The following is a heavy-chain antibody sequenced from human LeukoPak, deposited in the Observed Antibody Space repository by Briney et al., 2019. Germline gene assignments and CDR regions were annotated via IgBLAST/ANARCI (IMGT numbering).Heavy chain of an antibody. D-gene: IGHD3-10*01. CDR1: GYTFTSYG. CDR3: ARVAGDLLLWFGELLFISAFDI. Sequence: ASVKVSCKASGYTFTSYGISWVRQAPGQGLEWMGWISAYNGNTNYAQKLQGRVTVTTDTSTSTAYMELRSLRSDDTAVYYCARVAGDLLLWFGELLFISAFDIWGQGTMVTVSS. J-gene: IGHJ3*02. V-gene: IGHV1-18*01. CDR2: ISAYNGNT.